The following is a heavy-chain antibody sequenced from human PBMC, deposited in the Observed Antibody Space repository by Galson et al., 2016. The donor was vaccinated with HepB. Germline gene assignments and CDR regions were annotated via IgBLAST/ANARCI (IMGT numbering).Heavy chain of an antibody. J-gene: IGHJ6*03. V-gene: IGHV1-24*01. D-gene: IGHD3-10*01. CDR2: FDPEDGRR. CDR3: VSVPADIRGALYMDV. CDR1: GYKLNELS. Sequence: SVKVSCKVSGYKLNELSMHWVRQAPGKGLEWVGGFDPEDGRRVYAQEFEGRITMTEDTSTDTAYMELSSLRPEDTAIYYCVSVPADIRGALYMDVWGTGTTVTVSS.